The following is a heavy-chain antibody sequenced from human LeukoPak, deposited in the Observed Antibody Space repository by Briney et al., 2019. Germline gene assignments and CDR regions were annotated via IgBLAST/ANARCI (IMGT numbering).Heavy chain of an antibody. CDR1: GFTFSTYS. CDR2: ISSSSSYI. J-gene: IGHJ4*02. Sequence: PGGSLRLSCAASGFTFSTYSMNWVRQAPGRGLEWVSSISSSSSYIYYADSVQSRSTVSRDNAKNSLYLQMNSLRAEDTAVYYCARDRSDVDYWGQGTLVTVSS. V-gene: IGHV3-21*01. CDR3: ARDRSDVDY.